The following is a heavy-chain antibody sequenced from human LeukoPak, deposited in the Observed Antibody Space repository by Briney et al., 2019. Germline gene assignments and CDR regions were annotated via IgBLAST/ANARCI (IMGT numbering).Heavy chain of an antibody. CDR1: GFTFSDYS. CDR2: ISRSSRHV. J-gene: IGHJ4*02. D-gene: IGHD2-15*01. Sequence: GGSLRLSCAASGFTFSDYSMNWVRQAPGKGLEWVSSISRSSRHVYYADSLEGRFTISRDDAKNTLYLQMNSLRVEDMAVYYCARGYGEDYCSAVSCRWYDYWGQGTLVTVSS. V-gene: IGHV3-21*01. CDR3: ARGYGEDYCSAVSCRWYDY.